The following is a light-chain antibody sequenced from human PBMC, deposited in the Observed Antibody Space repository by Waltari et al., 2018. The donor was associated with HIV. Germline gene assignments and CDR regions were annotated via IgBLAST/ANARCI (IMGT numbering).Light chain of an antibody. CDR1: QSVSSS. V-gene: IGKV3-11*01. Sequence: EIVLTQSPATLSLSPGERVTLSCRASQSVSSSLAWYQQKPGQAPGLLSYDASNRATGSPARFSGRESGTDVTFTISSLEPEDFAVYYCQQRSNWSWTFGQGTKVEIK. CDR3: QQRSNWSWT. CDR2: DAS. J-gene: IGKJ1*01.